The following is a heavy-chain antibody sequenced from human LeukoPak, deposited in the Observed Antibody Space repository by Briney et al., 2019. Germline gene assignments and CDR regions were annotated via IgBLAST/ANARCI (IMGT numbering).Heavy chain of an antibody. CDR3: AKDGRHGSTSLLWIHY. D-gene: IGHD2-2*01. J-gene: IGHJ4*02. V-gene: IGHV3-15*01. CDR1: GFTFSDAL. Sequence: GGSLRLSCAASGFTFSDALMSWVRQAPGKGLEWVGRIKSKTDRGTTDYAARVKGRFIVSRDDSKNTLYLQMNSLRAEDTAVYYCAKDGRHGSTSLLWIHYWGQGTLVTVSS. CDR2: IKSKTDRGTT.